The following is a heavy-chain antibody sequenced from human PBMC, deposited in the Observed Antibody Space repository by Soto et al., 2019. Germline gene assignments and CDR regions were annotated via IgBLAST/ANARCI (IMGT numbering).Heavy chain of an antibody. J-gene: IGHJ5*02. CDR1: GGSISSYY. CDR2: IYYSGST. D-gene: IGHD1-26*01. CDR3: AGLYSVEWELLHEWFDP. Sequence: SETLSLTCTVSGGSISSYYWSWIRQPPGKGLEWIGYIYYSGSTNYNPSLKSRVTISVDTSKNQFSLKLSSVTAADTAVYYCAGLYSVEWELLHEWFDPWGQGTLVTVSS. V-gene: IGHV4-59*01.